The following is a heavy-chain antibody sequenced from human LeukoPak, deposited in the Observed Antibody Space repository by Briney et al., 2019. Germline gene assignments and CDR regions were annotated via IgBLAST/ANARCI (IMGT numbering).Heavy chain of an antibody. CDR2: IKEDGSER. CDR3: ARRNGYSYGYLGY. CDR1: AFIFSGHW. D-gene: IGHD5-18*01. J-gene: IGHJ4*02. V-gene: IGHV3-7*03. Sequence: GGSLRLSCEGSAFIFSGHWMNWVRQTPGKGLEWVASIKEDGSERQYVDSVKGRFSISRDNTKGSLFLPLNSLRAEDTAVYYCARRNGYSYGYLGYWGQGTLVTVSS.